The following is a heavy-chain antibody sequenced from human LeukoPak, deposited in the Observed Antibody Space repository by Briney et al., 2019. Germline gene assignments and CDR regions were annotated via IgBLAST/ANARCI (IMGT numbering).Heavy chain of an antibody. CDR2: FEPEEGAHGET. CDR1: GYSLSDLS. CDR3: ATDRLEIYALHI. Sequence: ASVKVSCRVSGYSLSDLSIHWVRHVAAKGLEWMGGFEPEEGAHGETIFAQKFEDRLTLTEDTSADTAYMELVRLTSEDTAVYYCATDRLEIYALHIWGQGTAVTVSS. D-gene: IGHD1-1*01. V-gene: IGHV1-24*01. J-gene: IGHJ3*02.